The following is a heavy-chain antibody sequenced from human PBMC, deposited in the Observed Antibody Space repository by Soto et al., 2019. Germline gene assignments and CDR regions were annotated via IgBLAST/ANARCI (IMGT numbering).Heavy chain of an antibody. CDR3: ARDPSYYGSGGNNYYGMDV. D-gene: IGHD3-10*01. CDR1: GGSISSGGYY. CDR2: IYYSGST. V-gene: IGHV4-31*03. Sequence: SETLSLTCTVSGGSISSGGYYWSWIRQHPGKGLEWIGYIYYSGSTYYNPSLKSRVTISVDTSKNQFSLKLSPVTAADTAVYYCARDPSYYGSGGNNYYGMDVWGQGTTVTVSS. J-gene: IGHJ6*02.